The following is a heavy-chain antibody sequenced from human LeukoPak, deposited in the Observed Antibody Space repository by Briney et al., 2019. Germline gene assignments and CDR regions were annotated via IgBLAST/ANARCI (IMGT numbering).Heavy chain of an antibody. CDR2: SSGSGGTT. V-gene: IGHV3-23*01. Sequence: PGGSLRLSCAASGFTFSNYAMSWVRQAPGKGLEWVSASSGSGGTTYYPDSVKGRFTISRDNSKNTLYLQINSLRAEDTAIYYCAKDKRVITGLDYWGQGTLVTVSS. J-gene: IGHJ4*02. CDR3: AKDKRVITGLDY. CDR1: GFTFSNYA. D-gene: IGHD3-22*01.